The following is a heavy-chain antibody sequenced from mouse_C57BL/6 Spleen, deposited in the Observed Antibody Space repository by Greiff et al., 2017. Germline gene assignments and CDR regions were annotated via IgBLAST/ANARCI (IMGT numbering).Heavy chain of an antibody. V-gene: IGHV1-64*01. CDR1: GYTFTSYW. J-gene: IGHJ1*03. CDR3: AMGYSEGYFDV. CDR2: IHPNSGST. Sequence: QVQLQQPGAELVKPGASVKLSCKASGYTFTSYWMHWVKQRPGQGLEWIGMIHPNSGSTNYNEKFKSKATLALDKSSSTAYMQLSSLTSEDSAVYYCAMGYSEGYFDVWGTGTTVTVSS.